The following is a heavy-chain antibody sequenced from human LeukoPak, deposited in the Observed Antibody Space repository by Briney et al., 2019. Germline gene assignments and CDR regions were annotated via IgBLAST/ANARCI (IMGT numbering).Heavy chain of an antibody. V-gene: IGHV3-23*01. CDR3: ARRTGDIGTYYFDY. D-gene: IGHD7-27*01. Sequence: GGSLRLSCAASGFIFSSYAMSWVRQAPGKGLEWVSGISGDGDMTDYADSVKGRFTISRDNSKNTVSLQMSSLRAEDTAVYYCARRTGDIGTYYFDYRGQGTLVTVSS. J-gene: IGHJ4*02. CDR1: GFIFSSYA. CDR2: ISGDGDMT.